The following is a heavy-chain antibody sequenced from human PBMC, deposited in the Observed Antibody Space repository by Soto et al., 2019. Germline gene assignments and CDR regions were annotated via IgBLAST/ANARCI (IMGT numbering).Heavy chain of an antibody. Sequence: GGSLRLSCAASGFTFSNAWMNWVRQAPGKGLEWVGRIKSKTDGGTTDYAAPVKGRFTISRDDSKNTLYLQMNSLKTEDTAVYYCANYEFVDTAIQASYYYYYGMDVWGQGTTVTVSS. D-gene: IGHD5-18*01. CDR2: IKSKTDGGTT. CDR3: ANYEFVDTAIQASYYYYYGMDV. CDR1: GFTFSNAW. V-gene: IGHV3-15*07. J-gene: IGHJ6*02.